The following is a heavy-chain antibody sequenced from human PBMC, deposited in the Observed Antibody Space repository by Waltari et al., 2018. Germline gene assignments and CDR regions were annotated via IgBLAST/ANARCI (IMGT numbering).Heavy chain of an antibody. Sequence: QVQLQQWGAGLLKPSETLSLTCAVYGGSFSGYYWSWIRQPPGKGLEWIGEINHSGSTNYNPSLKSRVTISVDTSKNQFSLKLSSVTAADTAVYYCARDRVMITCGGVPKLMDVWGQGTTVTVSS. CDR3: ARDRVMITCGGVPKLMDV. V-gene: IGHV4-34*01. CDR1: GGSFSGYY. CDR2: INHSGST. D-gene: IGHD3-16*01. J-gene: IGHJ6*02.